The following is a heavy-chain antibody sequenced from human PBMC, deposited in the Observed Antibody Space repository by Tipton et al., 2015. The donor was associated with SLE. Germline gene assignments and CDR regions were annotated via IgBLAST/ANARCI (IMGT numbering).Heavy chain of an antibody. D-gene: IGHD5-12*01. CDR3: ARGGVGGYDYFDH. CDR2: MSYSGST. V-gene: IGHV4-31*03. Sequence: GLVKPSQTLSLTCTVSGGSISSDDYYWTWIRQHPGKGLEWIGHMSYSGSTYYNPSLKSRITISVDTSKNHFSLKLSSVTAADTVVYYCARGGVGGYDYFDHWGQGTLVSVSS. J-gene: IGHJ4*02. CDR1: GGSISSDDYY.